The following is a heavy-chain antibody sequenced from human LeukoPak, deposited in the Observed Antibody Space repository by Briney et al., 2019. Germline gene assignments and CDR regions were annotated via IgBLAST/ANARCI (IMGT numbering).Heavy chain of an antibody. V-gene: IGHV4-59*06. J-gene: IGHJ4*02. Sequence: SETLSLTCTVSGGSISSHYWSWIRQHPGKGLEWIGYIYYSGSTYYNPSLKSRVTISVDTSKNQFSLKLSSVTAADTAVYYCARAGGITGTSVDFDYWGQGTLVTVSS. CDR2: IYYSGST. CDR3: ARAGGITGTSVDFDY. D-gene: IGHD1-20*01. CDR1: GGSISSHY.